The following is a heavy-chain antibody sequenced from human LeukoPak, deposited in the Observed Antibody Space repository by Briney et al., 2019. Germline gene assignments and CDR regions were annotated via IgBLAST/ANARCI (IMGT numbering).Heavy chain of an antibody. Sequence: SETLSLTCAVYGGSFSGYYWSWIRQPPGKGLEWIGEINHSGSTNYNPSLKSRVTISVDTSKNQFSLQLNSVTPEDTAVYYCAGSENGYVDCWGQGTLVTVSS. J-gene: IGHJ4*02. CDR2: INHSGST. D-gene: IGHD1-26*01. V-gene: IGHV4-34*01. CDR1: GGSFSGYY. CDR3: AGSENGYVDC.